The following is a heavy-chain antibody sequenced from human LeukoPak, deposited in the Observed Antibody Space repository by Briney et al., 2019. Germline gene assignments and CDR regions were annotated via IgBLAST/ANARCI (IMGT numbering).Heavy chain of an antibody. V-gene: IGHV4-4*07. Sequence: SETLXXTCTVSGGSISSYYWSWIRQPAGKGLEWIGRIYTSGSTNYNPSLKSRVTMSVDTSKNQFSLKLSSVNAADTAVYYCXXXXXXXXTXXXXYYXXXXVWGKGTTXTISS. CDR1: GGSISSYY. CDR3: XXXXXXXXTXXXXYYXXXXV. CDR2: IYTSGST. J-gene: IGHJ6*03.